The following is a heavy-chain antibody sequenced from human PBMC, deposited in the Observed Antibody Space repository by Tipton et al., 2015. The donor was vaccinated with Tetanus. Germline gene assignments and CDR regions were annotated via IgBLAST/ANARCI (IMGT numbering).Heavy chain of an antibody. D-gene: IGHD2-15*01. CDR2: IYYSGTT. J-gene: IGHJ5*01. CDR1: GGSISIYY. Sequence: TLSLTCTLSGGSISIYYWSWIRQSPRRGLEWIGYIYYSGTTNYNPSLKSRVAISIDTSKNQLSLKLNSVTAADTAVYYCVNGGAAGTPGLTWCQGTLVTVSS. CDR3: VNGGAAGTPGLT. V-gene: IGHV4-59*01.